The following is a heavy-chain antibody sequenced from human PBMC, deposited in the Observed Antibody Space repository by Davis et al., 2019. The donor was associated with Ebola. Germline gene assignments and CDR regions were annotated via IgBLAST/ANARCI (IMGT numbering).Heavy chain of an antibody. D-gene: IGHD2-21*01. CDR2: IIPIFGTA. J-gene: IGHJ4*02. Sequence: SVKVSCKASGGTFSSYAISWVRQAPGQGLEWMGGIIPIFGTANYAQKFQGRVTITADKSTSTAYMELSSLRSEDTAVYYCASSDFSGPFDYWGQGILVTVSS. V-gene: IGHV1-69*06. CDR3: ASSDFSGPFDY. CDR1: GGTFSSYA.